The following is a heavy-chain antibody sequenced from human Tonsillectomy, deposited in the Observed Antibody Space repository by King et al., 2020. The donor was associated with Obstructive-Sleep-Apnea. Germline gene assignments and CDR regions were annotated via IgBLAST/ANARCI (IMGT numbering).Heavy chain of an antibody. CDR3: ARWGLGTWNWYFDL. CDR1: GDSFTSYR. D-gene: IGHD7-27*01. J-gene: IGHJ2*01. Sequence: QLVQSGAEVKKPGESLRISCKGAGDSFTSYRISWVRQMPVKGLEWMGRIDSSDFYTNLIPSFQGHVTISADKSISTAYLQWGSLKASDTAMYYCARWGLGTWNWYFDLWGRGTLVTVSS. CDR2: IDSSDFYT. V-gene: IGHV5-10-1*01.